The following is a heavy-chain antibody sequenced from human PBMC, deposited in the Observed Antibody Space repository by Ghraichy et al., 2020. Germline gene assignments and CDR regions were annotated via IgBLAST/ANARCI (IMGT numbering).Heavy chain of an antibody. CDR1: GGSISSSSYY. Sequence: SETLSLTCTVSGGSISSSSYYWGWIRQPPGKGLEWIGSIYYSGSTYYNPSLKSRVTISVDTSKNQFSLKLSSVTAADTAVYYCARHAELEKGFDYWGQGTLVTVSS. J-gene: IGHJ4*02. V-gene: IGHV4-39*01. CDR3: ARHAELEKGFDY. D-gene: IGHD1-1*01. CDR2: IYYSGST.